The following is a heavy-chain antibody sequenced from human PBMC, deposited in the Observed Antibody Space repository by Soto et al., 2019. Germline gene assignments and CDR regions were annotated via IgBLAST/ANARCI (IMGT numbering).Heavy chain of an antibody. CDR2: ISGSGRST. D-gene: IGHD6-13*01. V-gene: IGHV3-23*01. CDR1: GFSFSSCA. J-gene: IGHJ4*02. Sequence: GGSLRLSCAASGFSFSSCAMSCVRHAPGKGLEWVSVISGSGRSTDYADSVKGRFTMSRDNSKNMVFLQMNSLSAEDTAVYYCAKHTFFSDRWYKYYWGQGTLVT. CDR3: AKHTFFSDRWYKYY.